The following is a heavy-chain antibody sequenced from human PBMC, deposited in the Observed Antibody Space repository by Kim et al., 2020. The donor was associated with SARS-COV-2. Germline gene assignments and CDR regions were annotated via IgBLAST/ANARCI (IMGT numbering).Heavy chain of an antibody. D-gene: IGHD5-18*01. V-gene: IGHV3-30*07. J-gene: IGHJ3*02. CDR3: ARDADVDTATKHAFDI. Sequence: SVKGRFTTSKDNTKNTLYLQMTSLRAEDTAVYYCARDADVDTATKHAFDIWGQGTMVTVSS.